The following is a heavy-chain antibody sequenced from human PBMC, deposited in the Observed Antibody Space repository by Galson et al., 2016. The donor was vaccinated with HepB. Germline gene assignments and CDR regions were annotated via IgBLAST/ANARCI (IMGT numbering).Heavy chain of an antibody. J-gene: IGHJ4*02. V-gene: IGHV3-48*01. D-gene: IGHD1-26*01. Sequence: SLRLSCAASGFTFSSYSMNWVRRAPGKGLEWVSYISSSSSTIYYADSVKGRFTISRDNAKNSLYLQMNSLRVDDTAVYYCAVGGHVDYCGQGTLVTVSS. CDR1: GFTFSSYS. CDR2: ISSSSSTI. CDR3: AVGGHVDY.